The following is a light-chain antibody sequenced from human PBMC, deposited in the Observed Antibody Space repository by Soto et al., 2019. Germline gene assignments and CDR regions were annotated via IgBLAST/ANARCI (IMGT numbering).Light chain of an antibody. CDR3: QQYSSYWT. Sequence: IVMSQSPSSLSASVGDTVTITCRASQDVDKWLAWYQQKPGKAPKLLIYKSSTLNGGVPSRFSAIGAGTEYSRTSSGRQPDDAATYYCQQYSSYWTFGQGTMVEIK. V-gene: IGKV1-5*03. CDR2: KSS. CDR1: QDVDKW. J-gene: IGKJ1*01.